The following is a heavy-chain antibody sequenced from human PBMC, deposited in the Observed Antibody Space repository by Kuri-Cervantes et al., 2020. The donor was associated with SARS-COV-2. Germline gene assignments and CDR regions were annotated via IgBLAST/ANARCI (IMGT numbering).Heavy chain of an antibody. CDR3: AREFRSFTMIVADAFDI. J-gene: IGHJ3*02. D-gene: IGHD3-22*01. CDR1: GFSFSNFG. V-gene: IGHV3-33*01. Sequence: GESLKISCAASGFSFSNFGMHWVRQAPGKGLEWVAAMWSGGSNKYYADSVKGRFTISRDNAKNSLYLQMNSLRAEDTAVYYCAREFRSFTMIVADAFDIWGQGTMVTVSS. CDR2: MWSGGSNK.